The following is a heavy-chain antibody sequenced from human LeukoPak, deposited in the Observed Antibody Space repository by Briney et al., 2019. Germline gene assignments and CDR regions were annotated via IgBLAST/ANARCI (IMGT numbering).Heavy chain of an antibody. J-gene: IGHJ5*02. V-gene: IGHV3-23*01. CDR2: ISGSTGST. CDR1: GFRFSTYA. Sequence: PGGSLRLSCAASGFRFSTYAMSWVRQAPGKGLEWISGISGSTGSTYYADSVKGRFTISRDNSKNTLYLQMTNLRAADTAVYYCAKDLSRAVAADWFDPWDQGSLVTVSS. CDR3: AKDLSRAVAADWFDP. D-gene: IGHD6-19*01.